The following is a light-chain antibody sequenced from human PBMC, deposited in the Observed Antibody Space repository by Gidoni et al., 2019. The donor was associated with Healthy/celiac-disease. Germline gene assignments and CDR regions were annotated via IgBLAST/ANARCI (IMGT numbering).Light chain of an antibody. CDR3: QQLNRAPIT. J-gene: IGKJ5*01. Sequence: DIQLTQSPSFLSASVGDRVTITCRASQGISSYLAWYQQKPGKAPKLLIYAASTLQSGVPSRFSGSGSGTEFTLTISSLQPEDFATYYCQQLNRAPITFXXXTRLEIK. CDR2: AAS. V-gene: IGKV1-9*01. CDR1: QGISSY.